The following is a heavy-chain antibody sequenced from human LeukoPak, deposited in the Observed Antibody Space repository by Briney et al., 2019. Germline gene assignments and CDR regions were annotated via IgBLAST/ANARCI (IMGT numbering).Heavy chain of an antibody. V-gene: IGHV4-38-2*01. CDR1: GYSISSGYY. CDR2: IYHSGST. Sequence: SETLSLTCAVSGYSISSGYYWGWIRQPPGKGLEWIGSIYHSGSTYYNPSLKSRVTISVDTSKNQFSLKLSSVTAADTAVYYCARHEVYDFLFDYWGQGTLVTVSS. CDR3: ARHEVYDFLFDY. D-gene: IGHD3-3*01. J-gene: IGHJ4*02.